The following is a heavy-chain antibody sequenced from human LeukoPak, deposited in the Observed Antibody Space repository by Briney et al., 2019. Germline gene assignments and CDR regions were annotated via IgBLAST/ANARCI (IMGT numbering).Heavy chain of an antibody. J-gene: IGHJ4*02. CDR1: GASISSHY. V-gene: IGHV4-39*01. Sequence: SETLSLTCSVSGASISSHYWSWIRQPPGKGLEWIGSIYYSGSTYYNPSLKSRVSISVDTSKNQFSLKFSSVTASDTAVYFCARVRGYSYGPRDYWGQGTLVTVSS. CDR3: ARVRGYSYGPRDY. CDR2: IYYSGST. D-gene: IGHD5-18*01.